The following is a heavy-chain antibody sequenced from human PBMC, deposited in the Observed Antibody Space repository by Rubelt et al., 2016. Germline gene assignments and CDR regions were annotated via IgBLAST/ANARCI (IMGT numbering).Heavy chain of an antibody. CDR2: IYYSGST. CDR3: ARYIVGAPPNDAFDI. D-gene: IGHD1-26*01. V-gene: IGHV4-39*07. CDR1: GGSISSSSYY. J-gene: IGHJ3*02. Sequence: QLQLQESGPGLVKPSETLSLTCTVSGGSISSSSYYWGWIRQPPGKGLEWIGSIYYSGSTYYNPSLKSRVTISVDTSKNQFSLKLSSVTAADTAVYYCARYIVGAPPNDAFDIWGQGTMVTVSS.